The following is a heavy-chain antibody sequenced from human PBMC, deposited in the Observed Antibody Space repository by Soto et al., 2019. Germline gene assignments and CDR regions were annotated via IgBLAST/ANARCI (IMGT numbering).Heavy chain of an antibody. J-gene: IGHJ4*02. V-gene: IGHV3-33*01. CDR1: GFTFSSYG. CDR2: IWYDASNK. Sequence: QVQLVESEGGVVQPGRSLRLSCAASGFTFSSYGMHWVRQAPGKGLEWVAVIWYDASNKYYADSVKGRFTISRDNSKNTLYLQMNSLRAEDTAVYYCARDCAGYSSGWYQRGGFDYWGQGTLVTVSS. CDR3: ARDCAGYSSGWYQRGGFDY. D-gene: IGHD6-19*01.